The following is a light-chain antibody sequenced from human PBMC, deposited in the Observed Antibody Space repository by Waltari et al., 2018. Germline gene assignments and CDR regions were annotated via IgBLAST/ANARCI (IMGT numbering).Light chain of an antibody. V-gene: IGLV2-11*01. Sequence: QSALTQPRSVSGSPGQSVTIPCTGTSSDVGNYNYVSWYQQHPGKAPKLMIYEVNKRPSGVPDRFAGSKSGNTASLTISGLQAEDEADYYCCSYAGSQTYVFGTGAKVTVL. J-gene: IGLJ1*01. CDR2: EVN. CDR3: CSYAGSQTYV. CDR1: SSDVGNYNY.